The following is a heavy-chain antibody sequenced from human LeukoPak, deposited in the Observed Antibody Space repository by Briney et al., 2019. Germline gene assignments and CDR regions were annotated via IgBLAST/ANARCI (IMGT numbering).Heavy chain of an antibody. J-gene: IGHJ6*03. V-gene: IGHV4-59*01. CDR3: TRGSIAYYYMDV. Sequence: PSETLSLTCTVSGGSISSYYWSRIRQPPGKGLEWIGYIYYSGSTSYNPSLKSRVTISVDTSKKQFSLKLSSVTAADTAVYYCTRGSIAYYYMDVWGKGTTVTISS. CDR1: GGSISSYY. D-gene: IGHD3-22*01. CDR2: IYYSGST.